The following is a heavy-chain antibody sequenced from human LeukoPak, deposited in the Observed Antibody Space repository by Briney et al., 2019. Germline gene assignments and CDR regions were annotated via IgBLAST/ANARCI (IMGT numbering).Heavy chain of an antibody. CDR3: GRDLWAQQEGDGFDI. V-gene: IGHV3-7*03. CDR2: INQDESVK. D-gene: IGHD6-13*01. Sequence: GGSLRLSCAASGFTFTKYWMSWVRQAPGKRLECVASINQDESVKRYVDSAKGRFTISRDNTQNSVYLEMNSLTAEDTALYYCGRDLWAQQEGDGFDIWGQGTMVTVSS. CDR1: GFTFTKYW. J-gene: IGHJ3*02.